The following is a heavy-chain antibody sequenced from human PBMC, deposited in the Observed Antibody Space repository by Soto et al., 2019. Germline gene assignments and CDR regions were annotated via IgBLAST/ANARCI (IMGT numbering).Heavy chain of an antibody. CDR2: IYPGDSDA. V-gene: IGHV5-51*01. CDR1: GKTLINHW. D-gene: IGHD3-16*01. CDR3: AGQGDMAATPADAFDI. Sequence: GESLKISCKVSGKTLINHWIAWVRQMPGKGLEWMGIIYPGDSDARYSPSFGGQVTISVDKSITTAYLQWSSLEASDSAMYYCAGQGDMAATPADAFDIWGQGTMVTVSS. J-gene: IGHJ3*02.